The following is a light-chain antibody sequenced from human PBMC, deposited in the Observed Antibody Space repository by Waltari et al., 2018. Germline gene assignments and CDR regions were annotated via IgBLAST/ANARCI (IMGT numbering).Light chain of an antibody. CDR3: SSYTSSNTWV. V-gene: IGLV2-14*01. Sequence: QSALTQPASVSGSPGQSITISCTGTSSDVGGYNSVSWYQQYPGKAPRLVISDVSKRPSGVSSGFSGSKSGNTASLTISGLQAEDEADYYCSSYTSSNTWVFGGGTKLTVL. CDR1: SSDVGGYNS. J-gene: IGLJ3*02. CDR2: DVS.